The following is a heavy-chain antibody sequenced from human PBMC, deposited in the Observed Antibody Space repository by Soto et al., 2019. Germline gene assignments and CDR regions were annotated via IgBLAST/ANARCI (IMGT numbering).Heavy chain of an antibody. CDR2: IYYSGST. J-gene: IGHJ4*02. Sequence: SETLSLTCTVAGGTISSYYWSWIRTHPGKGLEWIGYIYYSGSTNYNPSLKSRVTISVDTSKNQFSLKLSSVTAADTAVYYCARHIYYDSSGYNDYWGQGTLVTVSS. CDR1: GGTISSYY. CDR3: ARHIYYDSSGYNDY. V-gene: IGHV4-59*08. D-gene: IGHD3-22*01.